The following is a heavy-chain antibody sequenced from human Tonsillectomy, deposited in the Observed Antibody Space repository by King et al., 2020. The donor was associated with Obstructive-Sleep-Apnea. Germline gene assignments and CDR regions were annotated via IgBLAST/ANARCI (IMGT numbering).Heavy chain of an antibody. Sequence: VQLVESGGGVVQPGGSLRLSCAASGFTFSTYGMHWVRQAPGKGLEWVAFIRFDGSNQYYADSVKGRFTISRDNSRNTRYLQMNSLRAEDTAVYYCAKFRDIVVVAAATNFDYWGQGTLVTVSS. CDR1: GFTFSTYG. CDR3: AKFRDIVVVAAATNFDY. V-gene: IGHV3-30*02. CDR2: IRFDGSNQ. D-gene: IGHD2-15*01. J-gene: IGHJ4*02.